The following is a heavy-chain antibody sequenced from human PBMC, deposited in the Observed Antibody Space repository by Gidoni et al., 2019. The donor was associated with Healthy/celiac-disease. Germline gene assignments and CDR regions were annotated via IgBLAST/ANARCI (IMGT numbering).Heavy chain of an antibody. CDR2: IKQDGSEK. Sequence: EVQLVESGGGWVQPGGSLRRACADSGFTFSSYWMSWVRQAPGKGLEWVANIKQDGSEKYYVASVKGRFTISRDTAKNSLYLQMTSLRAEDTAVYYCARGRFYFDYWGQGTLVTVSS. CDR3: ARGRFYFDY. CDR1: GFTFSSYW. V-gene: IGHV3-7*03. J-gene: IGHJ4*02.